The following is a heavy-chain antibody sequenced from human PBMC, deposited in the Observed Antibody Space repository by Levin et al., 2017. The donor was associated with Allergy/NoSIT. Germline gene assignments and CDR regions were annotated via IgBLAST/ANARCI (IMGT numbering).Heavy chain of an antibody. J-gene: IGHJ6*02. CDR2: ISYDGSNQ. V-gene: IGHV3-30-3*01. CDR1: GFIFSYYA. CDR3: ARYGAAGDYVYYYGMDV. Sequence: SCAASGFIFSYYAMHWVRQAPGKGLEWVAVISYDGSNQYYADSVKGRFTISRDNSKNTFYLQMNSLRAEDTAVYYCARYGAAGDYVYYYGMDVWGQGTTVTVSS. D-gene: IGHD4-17*01.